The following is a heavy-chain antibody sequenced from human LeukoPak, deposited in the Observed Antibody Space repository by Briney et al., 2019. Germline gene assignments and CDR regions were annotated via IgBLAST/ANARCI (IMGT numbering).Heavy chain of an antibody. CDR1: GGSISSGSHY. Sequence: SETLSLTCTVSGGSISSGSHYWSWIRQPAGKGLEWIGRIYTSGSTNYNPSLKSRVTISVDTSKNQFSLKLSSVTAADTAVYYCARARRSGYDLGYWGQGTLVTVSS. CDR2: IYTSGST. V-gene: IGHV4-61*02. J-gene: IGHJ4*02. D-gene: IGHD5-12*01. CDR3: ARARRSGYDLGY.